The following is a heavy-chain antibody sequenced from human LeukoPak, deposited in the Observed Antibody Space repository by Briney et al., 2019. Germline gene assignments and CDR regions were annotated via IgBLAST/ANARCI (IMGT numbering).Heavy chain of an antibody. Sequence: PGGSLSLSCAASGFTFSSYWMNWVRQAPGKGLEWVANIKQDGGEKYYEDSVKGRFTISRDNAKNSLYLHMNSLRAEDTAVYYCARYTTAGYSSGWYGPSFDYWGQGTLVTVSS. CDR3: ARYTTAGYSSGWYGPSFDY. CDR2: IKQDGGEK. CDR1: GFTFSSYW. J-gene: IGHJ4*02. D-gene: IGHD6-19*01. V-gene: IGHV3-7*01.